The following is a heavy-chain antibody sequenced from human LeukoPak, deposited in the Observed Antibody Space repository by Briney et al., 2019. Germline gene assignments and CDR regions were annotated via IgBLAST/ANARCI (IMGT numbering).Heavy chain of an antibody. Sequence: GASVKVSCKASGYTFTSYAMHWVRQAPGQRLEWMGWINAGNGNTKYSQKFQGRVTITRDTSASTAYMELSSLRSEDTAVYYCARVEIYYDSSGYYLTPWGQGTLVTVSS. V-gene: IGHV1-3*01. CDR1: GYTFTSYA. J-gene: IGHJ5*02. D-gene: IGHD3-22*01. CDR2: INAGNGNT. CDR3: ARVEIYYDSSGYYLTP.